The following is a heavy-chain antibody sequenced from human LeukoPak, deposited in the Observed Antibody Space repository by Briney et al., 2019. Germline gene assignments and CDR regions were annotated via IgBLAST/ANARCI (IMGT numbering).Heavy chain of an antibody. J-gene: IGHJ5*02. D-gene: IGHD3-9*01. CDR2: ISAYNGNT. Sequence: GASVKVSCKASGYTFTGYYMHWVRQAPGQGLEWMGWISAYNGNTNYAQKLQGRVTVTTDTSTSTAYMELRSLRSDETAVYYCAGFRVSDISLTWRQRYGWFDPWGQGTLVTVSS. V-gene: IGHV1-18*04. CDR3: AGFRVSDISLTWRQRYGWFDP. CDR1: GYTFTGYY.